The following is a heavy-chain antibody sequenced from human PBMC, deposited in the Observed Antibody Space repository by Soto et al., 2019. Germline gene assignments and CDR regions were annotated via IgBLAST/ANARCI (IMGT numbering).Heavy chain of an antibody. J-gene: IGHJ4*01. CDR1: GYTFTSHV. Sequence: GASVKVSCKASGYTFTSHVINWVRQAPGQGVEWMGWISTYNGNTHYAQNLQGRVSMTTDTSTTTAYMKLRSLRSDDTAVYFCARQDIMYYFDGGLCAQTPFFDNWGREALVAVSS. V-gene: IGHV1-18*04. CDR3: ARQDIMYYFDGGLCAQTPFFDN. CDR2: ISTYNGNT. D-gene: IGHD3-22*01.